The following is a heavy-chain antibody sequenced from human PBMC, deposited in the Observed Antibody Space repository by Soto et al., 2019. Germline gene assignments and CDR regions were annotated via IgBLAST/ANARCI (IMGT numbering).Heavy chain of an antibody. CDR3: ARHPPTSYGGNSYYLDY. CDR2: IRSKANSHAT. D-gene: IGHD2-21*01. CDR1: GFTFSDSA. J-gene: IGHJ4*02. Sequence: EVQLVESGGGLVQPGGSLKLSCVASGFTFSDSAMHWVRQASGKGLEWVGRIRSKANSHATAYAASVKGRFTLSRDDLKNTAYLQMNSLKTEDTAVYYCARHPPTSYGGNSYYLDYWGQGTLVTVSS. V-gene: IGHV3-73*02.